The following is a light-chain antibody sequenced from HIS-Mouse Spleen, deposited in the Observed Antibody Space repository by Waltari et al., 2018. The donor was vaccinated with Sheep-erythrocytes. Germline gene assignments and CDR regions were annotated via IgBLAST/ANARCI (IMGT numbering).Light chain of an antibody. Sequence: DIQLTQSPSFLSASVGDRVTITCRASQGISSYLAWYQQKPGKATKLLIYAASTLQSGVPSRFRGSGSGTEFTLTISSLQPEDFATYYCQQLNSYPYTFGQGTKLEIK. V-gene: IGKV1-9*01. CDR3: QQLNSYPYT. CDR2: AAS. J-gene: IGKJ2*01. CDR1: QGISSY.